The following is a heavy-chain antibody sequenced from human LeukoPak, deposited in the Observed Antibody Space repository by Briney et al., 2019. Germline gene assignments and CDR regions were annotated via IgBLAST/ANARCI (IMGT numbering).Heavy chain of an antibody. CDR3: AKDRSGSYYPDDAFDI. D-gene: IGHD1-26*01. V-gene: IGHV3-48*01. J-gene: IGHJ3*02. Sequence: GGSLRLSCAASGFTFSSYVMSWVRQAPGKGLEWVSYISSSSSTIYYADSVKGRFTISRDNSKNTLYLQMNSLRAEDTAVYYCAKDRSGSYYPDDAFDIWGQGTMVTVSS. CDR2: ISSSSSTI. CDR1: GFTFSSYV.